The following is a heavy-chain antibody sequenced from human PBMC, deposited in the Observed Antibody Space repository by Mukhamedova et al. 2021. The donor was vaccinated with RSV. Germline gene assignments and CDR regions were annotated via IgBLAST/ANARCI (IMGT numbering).Heavy chain of an antibody. CDR2: ISSSSSYI. Sequence: GLEWFSSISSSSSYIYYSYSVNGRFTISRDNAKNSLYLQMNSLRAEDTSVYYCARHDYYGSVRGYFVYWCQGTLVTVSS. J-gene: IGHJ4*02. D-gene: IGHD3-10*01. V-gene: IGHV3-21*01. CDR3: ARHDYYGSVRGYFVY.